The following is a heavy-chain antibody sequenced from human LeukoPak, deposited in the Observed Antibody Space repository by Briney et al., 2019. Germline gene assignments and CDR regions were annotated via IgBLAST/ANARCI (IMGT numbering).Heavy chain of an antibody. D-gene: IGHD6-19*01. CDR3: ARGQWLVGRTFYYYYYYMDV. CDR2: IYTSGST. V-gene: IGHV4-4*07. Sequence: RPSETLSLTCTVSGGSISSYYWSWIRQPAGKGLEWIGRIYTSGSTNYNPSLKSRVTMSVDTSKNQFSLKLSSVTAADTAVYYCARGQWLVGRTFYYYYYYMDVWGKGTTVTVSS. J-gene: IGHJ6*03. CDR1: GGSISSYY.